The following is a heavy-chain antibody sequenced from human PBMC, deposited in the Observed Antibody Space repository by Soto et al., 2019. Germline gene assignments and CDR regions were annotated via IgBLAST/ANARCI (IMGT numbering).Heavy chain of an antibody. Sequence: GGSLRLSCAASGFPFINFAMSWVRQSPGKGLEWVSAISGTGSRTWYADSVRGRFTVSRDNSKNTLYLQMNSLRDEDTAVYYSAKFGASGSYFQFDYCGPGTLVTVSS. CDR1: GFPFINFA. J-gene: IGHJ4*02. V-gene: IGHV3-23*01. CDR3: AKFGASGSYFQFDY. D-gene: IGHD3-10*01. CDR2: ISGTGSRT.